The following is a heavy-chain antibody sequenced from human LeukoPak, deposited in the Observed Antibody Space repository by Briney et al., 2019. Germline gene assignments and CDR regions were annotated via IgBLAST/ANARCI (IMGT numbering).Heavy chain of an antibody. Sequence: ASVKVSCKVSGYRFTELSMHWVRQAPGQGLEWMGWINPNSGGTNYAQKFQGRVTMTRDTSISTAYMELSRLRSDDTAVYYCARVFSSIAAVDYWGQGTLVTVSS. D-gene: IGHD6-6*01. J-gene: IGHJ4*02. CDR1: GYRFTELS. V-gene: IGHV1-2*02. CDR3: ARVFSSIAAVDY. CDR2: INPNSGGT.